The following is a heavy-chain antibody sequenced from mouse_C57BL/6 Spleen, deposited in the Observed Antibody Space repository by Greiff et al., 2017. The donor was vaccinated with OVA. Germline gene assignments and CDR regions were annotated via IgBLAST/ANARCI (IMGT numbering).Heavy chain of an antibody. V-gene: IGHV1-76*01. CDR2: IYPGSGNT. CDR1: GYTFTDYY. J-gene: IGHJ2*01. Sequence: VQLQQSGAELVRPGASVKLSCKASGYTFTDYYINWVKQRPGQGLEWIARIYPGSGNTYYNEKFKGKATLTAEKSSSTAYMQLSSLTSEDSAVYFCARRGNYYGSSWDYWGQGTTLTVSS. D-gene: IGHD1-1*01. CDR3: ARRGNYYGSSWDY.